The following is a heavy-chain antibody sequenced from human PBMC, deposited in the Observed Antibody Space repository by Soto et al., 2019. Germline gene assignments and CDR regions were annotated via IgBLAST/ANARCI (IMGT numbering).Heavy chain of an antibody. D-gene: IGHD3-22*01. CDR3: ACQYYYDSSGYYAR. CDR1: GGSISSSSYY. CDR2: IYYSGST. J-gene: IGHJ1*01. Sequence: SETLSLTCTVSGGSISSSSYYWGWIRQPPGKGLEWIGSIYYSGSTYYNPSLKNRVTISVDTSKNQFSLKQNPVTAADTAVYYCACQYYYDSSGYYARWGQG. V-gene: IGHV4-39*01.